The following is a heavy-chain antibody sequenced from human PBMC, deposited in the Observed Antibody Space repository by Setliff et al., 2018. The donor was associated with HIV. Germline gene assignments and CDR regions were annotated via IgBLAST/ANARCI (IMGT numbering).Heavy chain of an antibody. CDR3: ARHVILLEWLSYFYMDV. CDR1: TGSISTNTYY. D-gene: IGHD6-19*01. Sequence: SETLSLTCSVSTGSISTNTYYWSWIRQPPGKGLEWIGSIYYSGSTYYNPSLKSRVTIYLDTSKRQLSLRLTSVTAADTAVYYCARHVILLEWLSYFYMDVWGKGATVTVSS. V-gene: IGHV4-39*01. CDR2: IYYSGST. J-gene: IGHJ6*03.